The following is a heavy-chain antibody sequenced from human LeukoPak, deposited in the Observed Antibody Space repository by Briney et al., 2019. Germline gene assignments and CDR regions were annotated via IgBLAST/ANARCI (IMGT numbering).Heavy chain of an antibody. J-gene: IGHJ4*02. CDR2: IYYSGST. CDR3: ARDVDYGENIDY. Sequence: SETLSLTCTVSGGSISSYYWSWIRRPPGKGLEWIGYIYYSGSTNYNPSLKSRVTISVDTSKNQFSLKLSSVTAADTAVYYCARDVDYGENIDYWGQGTLVTVSS. CDR1: GGSISSYY. D-gene: IGHD4-17*01. V-gene: IGHV4-59*12.